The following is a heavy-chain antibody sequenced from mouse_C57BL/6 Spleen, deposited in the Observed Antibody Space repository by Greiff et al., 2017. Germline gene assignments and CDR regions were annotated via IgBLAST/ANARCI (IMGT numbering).Heavy chain of an antibody. CDR1: GYTFTEYT. V-gene: IGHV1-62-2*01. Sequence: LVESGAELVKPGASVKLSCKASGYTFTEYTIHWVKQRSGQGLEWIGWFYPGSGSIKYNEKFKDKATLTADKSSSTVYMELSRLTSEDSAVYFCAREGGYYDYDKYAMDYWGQGTSVTVSS. D-gene: IGHD2-4*01. CDR3: AREGGYYDYDKYAMDY. CDR2: FYPGSGSI. J-gene: IGHJ4*01.